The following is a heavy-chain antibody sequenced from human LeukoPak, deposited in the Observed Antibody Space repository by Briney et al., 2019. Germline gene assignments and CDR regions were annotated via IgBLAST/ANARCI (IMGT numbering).Heavy chain of an antibody. CDR3: ARDLQMWTADYYYGMDV. D-gene: IGHD2-21*01. CDR1: GYTFTGYY. CDR2: INPNSGGT. V-gene: IGHV1-2*02. J-gene: IGHJ6*02. Sequence: ASVKVSCKASGYTFTGYYMHWVRQAPGQGLEWMGWINPNSGGTNYAQKFQGRVTMTRDTSISTAYMELSRLRSDDTAVYHCARDLQMWTADYYYGMDVWGQGTTVTVSS.